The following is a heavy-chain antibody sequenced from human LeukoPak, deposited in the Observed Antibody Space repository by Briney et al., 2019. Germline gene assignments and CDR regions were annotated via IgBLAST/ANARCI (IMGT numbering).Heavy chain of an antibody. CDR3: ARYFSGWSWGY. V-gene: IGHV3-53*01. Sequence: GGSLRLSCAASGFTVSGNYMTWVCQAPGKGLEWVSILYSGGTTYYADSVKGRFTISIDNSKNTLYLQMNSLRAEDTAVYYCARYFSGWSWGYWGQGTLVTVSS. J-gene: IGHJ4*02. CDR1: GFTVSGNY. D-gene: IGHD6-19*01. CDR2: LYSGGTT.